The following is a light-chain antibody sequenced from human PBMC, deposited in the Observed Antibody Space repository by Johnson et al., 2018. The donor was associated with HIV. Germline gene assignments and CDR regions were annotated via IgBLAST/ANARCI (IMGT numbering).Light chain of an antibody. V-gene: IGLV1-51*01. Sequence: QSVLTQPPSVSAAPGQKVTISCSGSGSNIGNNYVSWYQQLPGTAPKLLIYDNNKRPSGIPDRFSCSKSGTSATLGITGLQTGDEADYYCGTWDSSPSAFYVFGPGTNVTVL. CDR3: GTWDSSPSAFYV. CDR1: GSNIGNNY. CDR2: DNN. J-gene: IGLJ1*01.